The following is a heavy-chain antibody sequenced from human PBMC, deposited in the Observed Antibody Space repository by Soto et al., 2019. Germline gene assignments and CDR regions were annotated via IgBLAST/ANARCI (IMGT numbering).Heavy chain of an antibody. Sequence: QVQLQESGPGLVKPSETLSLTCTVSGGSISSYYWSWIRQPPGKGLEWIGYIYYSGSTNYNPSLKSRVTISVDTSKNQFSLKLSSVTAADTAVYYCASGGPYCTNGVCYTKKYYYYYMDVWGKGTTVTVSS. CDR1: GGSISSYY. CDR3: ASGGPYCTNGVCYTKKYYYYYMDV. J-gene: IGHJ6*03. D-gene: IGHD2-8*01. V-gene: IGHV4-59*08. CDR2: IYYSGST.